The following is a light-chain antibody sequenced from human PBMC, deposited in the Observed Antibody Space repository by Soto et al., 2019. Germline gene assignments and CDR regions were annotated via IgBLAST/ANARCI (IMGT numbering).Light chain of an antibody. V-gene: IGKV3-20*01. CDR2: GAS. CDR3: QQYGSSPLT. Sequence: EIVLTQSPGTLSLSTGERATLSCRASQSVSSSYLAWYQQKPGQAPRLLSYGASIRATGIPDRFSGSGSGTDFTLTISRLEPEDFAVYYCQQYGSSPLTFGGGTTVEIK. J-gene: IGKJ4*01. CDR1: QSVSSSY.